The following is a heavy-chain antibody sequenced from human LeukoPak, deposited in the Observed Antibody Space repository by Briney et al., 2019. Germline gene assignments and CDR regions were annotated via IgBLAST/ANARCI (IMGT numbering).Heavy chain of an antibody. D-gene: IGHD3-16*01. J-gene: IGHJ5*02. CDR3: ARVLLGNNWFDP. Sequence: SETLSLTCTVSGGSISSGGYYWSWICQHPGKGLEWIGYIYYSGSTYYNPSLKSRVIISVDTSKNQFSLKLCSVTAADTAVYYCARVLLGNNWFDPWGQGTLVTVSS. V-gene: IGHV4-31*03. CDR1: GGSISSGGYY. CDR2: IYYSGST.